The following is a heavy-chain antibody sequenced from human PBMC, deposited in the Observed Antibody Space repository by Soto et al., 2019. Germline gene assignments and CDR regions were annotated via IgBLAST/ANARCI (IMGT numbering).Heavy chain of an antibody. CDR2: ISGSDGKT. V-gene: IGHV3-23*01. Sequence: PGGSLILSCAASGFSFISYAMSWVRQAPGKGLEWVSTISGSDGKTFYADSVKGRFSISRDTSKNMLYLQMNNLRGDDTAVYYCVRWSYLDDWGQGTRVTVSS. D-gene: IGHD3-10*01. CDR1: GFSFISYA. J-gene: IGHJ4*02. CDR3: VRWSYLDD.